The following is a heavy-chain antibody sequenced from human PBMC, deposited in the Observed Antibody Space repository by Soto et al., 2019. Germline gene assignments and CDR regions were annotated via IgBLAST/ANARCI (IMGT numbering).Heavy chain of an antibody. D-gene: IGHD2-15*01. CDR2: IYPGDSDT. CDR1: GYSFTSYW. V-gene: IGHV5-51*01. J-gene: IGHJ3*02. Sequence: GESLKISCKGSGYSFTSYWIGWVRQMPGKGLEWMGIIYPGDSDTIYSPSFQGQVTISADKSISTAYLQWSSLKASDTAMYYCATQLGYCSGGSCYSHPTGDAFDIWGQGTMVTVSS. CDR3: ATQLGYCSGGSCYSHPTGDAFDI.